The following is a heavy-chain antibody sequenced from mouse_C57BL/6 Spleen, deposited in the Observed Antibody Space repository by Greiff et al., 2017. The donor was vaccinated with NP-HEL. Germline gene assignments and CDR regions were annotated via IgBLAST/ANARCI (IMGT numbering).Heavy chain of an antibody. V-gene: IGHV1-26*01. Sequence: EVQLQQSGPELVKPGASVKISCKASGYTFTDYYMNWVKQSHGKSLEWIGDINPNNGGTSYNQKFKGKATLTVDKSSSTAYMELRSLTSEDSAVYYCATNDGYFDFDYWGQGTTLTVSS. J-gene: IGHJ2*01. CDR3: ATNDGYFDFDY. D-gene: IGHD2-3*01. CDR2: INPNNGGT. CDR1: GYTFTDYY.